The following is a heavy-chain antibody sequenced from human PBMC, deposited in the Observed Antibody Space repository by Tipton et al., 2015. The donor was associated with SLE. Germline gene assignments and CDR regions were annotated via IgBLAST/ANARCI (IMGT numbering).Heavy chain of an antibody. CDR1: GGTFTSYG. V-gene: IGHV1-69*01. Sequence: QLVQSGAEVKKPGSSLKVSCKASGGTFTSYGFSWVRQAPGQGLEWMGEIIPLFGTPNYAQKFQGRVTITADESTTTVYMELSSLRSEDTAVYYCARAPAVAGGPSNHLYFDVWGRGTLVTVSS. J-gene: IGHJ2*01. CDR2: IIPLFGTP. CDR3: ARAPAVAGGPSNHLYFDV. D-gene: IGHD6-13*01.